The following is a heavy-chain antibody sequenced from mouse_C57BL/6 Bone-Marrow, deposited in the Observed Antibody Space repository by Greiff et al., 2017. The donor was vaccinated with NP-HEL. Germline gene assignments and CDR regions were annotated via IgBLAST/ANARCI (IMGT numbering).Heavy chain of an antibody. J-gene: IGHJ3*01. CDR2: ISYDGSN. D-gene: IGHD2-4*01. V-gene: IGHV3-6*01. Sequence: EVQLVESGPGLVKPSQSLSLSCSVTGYSFTSGYYWNLIRQLPGHQLEWMGYISYDGSNNYNQSLKNRISITRDTSKNKFFLKLNSVTTEDTATYNCAEIYYDYRIAYWGQGTLVTVSA. CDR1: GYSFTSGYY. CDR3: AEIYYDYRIAY.